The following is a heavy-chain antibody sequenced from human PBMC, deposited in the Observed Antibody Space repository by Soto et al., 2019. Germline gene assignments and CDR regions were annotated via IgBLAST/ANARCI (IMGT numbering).Heavy chain of an antibody. J-gene: IGHJ4*02. Sequence: QITLKESGPTLVKPTQTLTLTCTFSGFSLSTSGVGVGWIRQPPGKALEWLALIYWDDDKRYSPSLKSRLTTTKXTXINQVVLTMTNMDPVDTATYYCAHRYCSGGSCYIDYWGQGTLVTVSS. CDR3: AHRYCSGGSCYIDY. CDR1: GFSLSTSGVG. V-gene: IGHV2-5*02. CDR2: IYWDDDK. D-gene: IGHD2-15*01.